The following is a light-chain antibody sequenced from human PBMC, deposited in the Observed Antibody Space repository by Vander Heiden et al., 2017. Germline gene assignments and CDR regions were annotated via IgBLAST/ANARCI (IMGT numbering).Light chain of an antibody. CDR2: AAT. V-gene: IGKV1-33*01. Sequence: DIQMTQSPSSLSASVGDRVTITCQASQDISNYLNWYQQKPWKAPKLLIYAATNLETGVPSRFSGSGSGTDFTFTISSLQPEDIATYYCHQYDNVPYTFGQGTKLEIK. CDR3: HQYDNVPYT. J-gene: IGKJ2*01. CDR1: QDISNY.